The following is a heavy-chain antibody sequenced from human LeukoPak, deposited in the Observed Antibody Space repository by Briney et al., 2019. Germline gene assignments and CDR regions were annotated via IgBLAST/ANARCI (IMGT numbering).Heavy chain of an antibody. CDR1: GFTFSSYA. CDR2: ISGSGGST. V-gene: IGHV3-23*01. J-gene: IGHJ4*02. Sequence: PGGSLRLSCAASGFTFSSYAMSWVRQAPGKGLEWVSAISGSGGSTYYADSVKGRFAISRDNAKNSLYLQMNSLRAEDTAVYYCARDTLNRGYGSGSPYYWGQGTLVTVSS. CDR3: ARDTLNRGYGSGSPYY. D-gene: IGHD3-10*01.